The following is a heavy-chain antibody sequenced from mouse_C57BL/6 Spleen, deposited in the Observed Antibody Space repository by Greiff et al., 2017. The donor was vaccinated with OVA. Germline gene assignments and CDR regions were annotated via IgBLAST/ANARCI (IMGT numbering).Heavy chain of an antibody. V-gene: IGHV5-17*01. CDR3: AKGFSSLYAMDY. CDR2: ISSGSSTI. D-gene: IGHD1-1*01. CDR1: GFTFSDYG. J-gene: IGHJ4*01. Sequence: EVQLVESGGGLVKPGGSLKLSCAASGFTFSDYGMHWVRQAPEKGLEWVAYISSGSSTISYADPVKGRFTISRDNAKKTLFLQMTSLRSEDTAMYYCAKGFSSLYAMDYWGQGTSVTVSS.